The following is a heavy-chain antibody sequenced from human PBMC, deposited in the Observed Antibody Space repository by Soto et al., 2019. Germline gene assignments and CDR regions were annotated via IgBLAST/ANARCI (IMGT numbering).Heavy chain of an antibody. CDR2: IYYSGST. V-gene: IGHV4-59*01. CDR1: GGSISRYY. J-gene: IGHJ6*02. Sequence: SETLSLTFAVSGGSISRYYWSWIRQPPGEGLEWIGYIYYSGSTNYNPSLKSGVPISVDTSKSQFSLKLSSVTAADTAVYYCARLNYYGSGSYYLYYYYYGMDVWGQGTTVTVSS. CDR3: ARLNYYGSGSYYLYYYYYGMDV. D-gene: IGHD3-10*01.